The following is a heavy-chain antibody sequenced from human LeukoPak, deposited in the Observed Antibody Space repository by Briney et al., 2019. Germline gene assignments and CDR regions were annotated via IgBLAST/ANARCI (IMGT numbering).Heavy chain of an antibody. CDR2: IWYDGSNK. CDR1: GFTFSSYG. CDR3: ARDTLSCGWGSRPRTLDY. D-gene: IGHD6-19*01. Sequence: GGSLRLSCAASGFTFSSYGMHWVRQAPGKGLEWVAVIWYDGSNKYYADSVKGRFTISRDNSKNTLYLQMNSLRAEDTAVYYCARDTLSCGWGSRPRTLDYWGQGTLVTVSS. J-gene: IGHJ4*02. V-gene: IGHV3-33*01.